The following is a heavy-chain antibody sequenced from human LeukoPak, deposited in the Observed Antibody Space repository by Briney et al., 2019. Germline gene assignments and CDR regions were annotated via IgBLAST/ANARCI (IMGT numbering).Heavy chain of an antibody. V-gene: IGHV3-21*01. CDR3: ARSYCSSTSCPLG. Sequence: GRSLRLSCAASGFTFSSYAMHWVRQAPGKGLEWVSSISSSSSYIYYADSVKGRFTISRDNAKNSLYLQMNSLRAEDTAVYYCARSYCSSTSCPLGWGQGTLSPSPQ. CDR2: ISSSSSYI. D-gene: IGHD2-2*01. J-gene: IGHJ4*02. CDR1: GFTFSSYA.